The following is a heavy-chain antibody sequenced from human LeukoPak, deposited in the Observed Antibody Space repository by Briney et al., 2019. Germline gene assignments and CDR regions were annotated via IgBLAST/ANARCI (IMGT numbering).Heavy chain of an antibody. Sequence: GRSLRLSCAASGFTFSSYGMHWVRQAPGKGLEWVAVISYDGSNKYYADSVKGRFTISRDNSKNTLYLQMNSLRAEDTAVYYCAKAGRGYYYYGMDVWGQGTTVTVSS. J-gene: IGHJ6*02. CDR1: GFTFSSYG. V-gene: IGHV3-30*18. CDR2: ISYDGSNK. D-gene: IGHD1-1*01. CDR3: AKAGRGYYYYGMDV.